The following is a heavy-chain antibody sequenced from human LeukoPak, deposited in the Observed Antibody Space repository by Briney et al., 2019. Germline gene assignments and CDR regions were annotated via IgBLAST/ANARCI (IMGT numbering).Heavy chain of an antibody. V-gene: IGHV3-66*04. D-gene: IGHD6-13*01. CDR2: IYSGGST. J-gene: IGHJ4*02. CDR3: ARHHPLPYSSSWYGAQDY. Sequence: PGGSLRLSCAASGFTVSSNYMSWVRQAPGKGLEWVPVIYSGGSTYYADSVKGRFTVSRDNSKNTLYLQMNSLRAEDTAVYYCARHHPLPYSSSWYGAQDYWGQGTLVTVSS. CDR1: GFTVSSNY.